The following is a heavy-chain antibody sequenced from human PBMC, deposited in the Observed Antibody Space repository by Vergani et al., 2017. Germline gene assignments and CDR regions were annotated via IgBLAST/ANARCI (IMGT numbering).Heavy chain of an antibody. CDR2: INHSGST. D-gene: IGHD3-10*01. Sequence: QVQLQQWGAGLLKPSETLSLTCAVYGGSFSGYYWSWIRQPPGKGLEWIGEINHSGSTNYNPSLKSRVTISVDTSKNQFSLKLSSVTAADTAVYYCATLPMGRGVSWSQMREIARDWGQGTLVTVSS. CDR3: ATLPMGRGVSWSQMREIARD. J-gene: IGHJ4*02. CDR1: GGSFSGYY. V-gene: IGHV4-34*01.